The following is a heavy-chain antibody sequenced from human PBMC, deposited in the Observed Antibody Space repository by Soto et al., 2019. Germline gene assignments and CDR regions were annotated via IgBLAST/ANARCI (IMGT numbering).Heavy chain of an antibody. J-gene: IGHJ6*02. CDR2: ISYDGSNK. D-gene: IGHD6-13*01. Sequence: QVQLVESGGGVVQPGRSLRLSCAASGFTFSSYGMHWVRQAPGKGLEWVAVISYDGSNKYYADSVKGRFTISRDNSKNTLYLQMNSLRAEDTAVYYCAKGIAAAGTLDYYYYGMDVWGQGTTVTVSS. V-gene: IGHV3-30*18. CDR3: AKGIAAAGTLDYYYYGMDV. CDR1: GFTFSSYG.